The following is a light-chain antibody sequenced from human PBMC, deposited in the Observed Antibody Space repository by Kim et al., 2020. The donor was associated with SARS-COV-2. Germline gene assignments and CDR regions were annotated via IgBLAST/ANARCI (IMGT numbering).Light chain of an antibody. V-gene: IGKV1-39*01. J-gene: IGKJ1*01. CDR2: AAS. CDR1: QSISRY. CDR3: QQSYSTLTWT. Sequence: DIQMTQSPSSLSASVGDRVTITCRASQSISRYLSWHQQKPGKAPKLLISAASSLQSGVPSRFSGSGSGTDFTLTISSLQPEDFATYYCQQSYSTLTWTFGQGTKVDIK.